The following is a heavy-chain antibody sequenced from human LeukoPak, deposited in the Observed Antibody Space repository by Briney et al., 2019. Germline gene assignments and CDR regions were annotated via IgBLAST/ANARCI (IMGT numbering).Heavy chain of an antibody. J-gene: IGHJ4*02. CDR3: AREDAAMVLSRDY. CDR2: IDPSDSYT. Sequence: PGESLKISCKGSGYSFTSYWISWVRQMPGKGLEWMGRIDPSDSYTNYSPSFQGHVTISADESISTAYLQWSSLKASDTAMYYCAREDAAMVLSRDYWGQGTLVTVSS. V-gene: IGHV5-10-1*01. CDR1: GYSFTSYW. D-gene: IGHD5-18*01.